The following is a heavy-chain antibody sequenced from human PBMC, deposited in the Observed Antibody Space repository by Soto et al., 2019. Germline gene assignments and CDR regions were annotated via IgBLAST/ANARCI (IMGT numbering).Heavy chain of an antibody. CDR2: INHSGSA. V-gene: IGHV4-34*01. Sequence: QVQLQQWGAGLLKPSETLSLTCAVHGGSFSGYIWTWIRQPPGKGLQWMGQINHSGSAYYNPSFKSRHTISLHTPKNQFALELSSVTAADTAVYYCARGLITGSSYSGGWYYFDYWGPGNLVTVSS. CDR3: ARGLITGSSYSGGWYYFDY. J-gene: IGHJ4*02. D-gene: IGHD1-26*01. CDR1: GGSFSGYI.